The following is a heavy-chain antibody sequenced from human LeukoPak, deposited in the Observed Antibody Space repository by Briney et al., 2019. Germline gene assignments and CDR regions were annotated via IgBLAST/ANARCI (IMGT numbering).Heavy chain of an antibody. Sequence: PSETLSLTCTVSGGSISSSSYYWGWIRQPPGKGLEWIGSIYYSGSTYYNPSLKSRVTISVDTSKNQFSLKLSSVTAADTAVYYCARQAFDIVLMVYAEVGGNWFDPWGQGTLVTVSS. CDR2: IYYSGST. J-gene: IGHJ5*02. D-gene: IGHD2-8*01. V-gene: IGHV4-39*01. CDR1: GGSISSSSYY. CDR3: ARQAFDIVLMVYAEVGGNWFDP.